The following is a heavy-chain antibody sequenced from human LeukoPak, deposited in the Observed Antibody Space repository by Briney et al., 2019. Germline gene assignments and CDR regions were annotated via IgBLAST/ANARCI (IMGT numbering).Heavy chain of an antibody. CDR3: GRQAYNSGWCDY. J-gene: IGHJ4*02. Sequence: PGGSLRLSCAASGYTFSSYEMNWVRQVPGKGLEWVSAITGDGGGTNYADSVKGRSTISRDNSKNTLFLQMNSLRAEDAALYYCGRQAYNSGWCDYWGQGTLVTVSS. D-gene: IGHD6-19*01. V-gene: IGHV3-23*01. CDR2: ITGDGGGT. CDR1: GYTFSSYE.